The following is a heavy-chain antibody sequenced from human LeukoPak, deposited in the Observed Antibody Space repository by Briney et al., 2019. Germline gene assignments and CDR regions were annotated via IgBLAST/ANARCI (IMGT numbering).Heavy chain of an antibody. CDR1: GGSISSYY. CDR3: ARALRLWGGNSGIAFDI. J-gene: IGHJ3*02. Sequence: SETLSLTCSVSGGSISSYYWSWIRQPPGKGLEWIGYIYNSGSTNYNHSLKSRVTISEDMSNNQFSLKLSSVTAADTAVYYCARALRLWGGNSGIAFDIWGQGTMVTVSS. V-gene: IGHV4-59*01. CDR2: IYNSGST. D-gene: IGHD4-23*01.